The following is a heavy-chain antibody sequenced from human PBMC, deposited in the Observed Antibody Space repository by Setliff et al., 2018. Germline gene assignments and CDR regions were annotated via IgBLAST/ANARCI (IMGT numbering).Heavy chain of an antibody. CDR3: ILIGSSADAFDI. V-gene: IGHV3-73*01. Sequence: GGSLRLSCAASGFSFSGSAVYWVRQASVKGLEWIGRIRGRTDNYATAHAASVRGRFTISRDDSKNTAYLQMNSLKTEDTAVYYCILIGSSADAFDIWGQGTMVTVSS. CDR2: IRGRTDNYAT. D-gene: IGHD6-19*01. J-gene: IGHJ3*02. CDR1: GFSFSGSA.